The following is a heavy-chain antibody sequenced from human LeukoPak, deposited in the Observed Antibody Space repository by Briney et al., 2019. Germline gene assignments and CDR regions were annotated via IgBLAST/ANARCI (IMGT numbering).Heavy chain of an antibody. Sequence: SVKVSCKASGGTFSSYTISWVRQAPGQGLEWMGRIIPILGIANYAQKFQGRVTITADKSTSTAYMELSSLRSEDTAVCYCARVAIRSSSSESDIDYWGQGTLVTVSS. CDR3: ARVAIRSSSSESDIDY. V-gene: IGHV1-69*02. D-gene: IGHD6-6*01. J-gene: IGHJ4*02. CDR2: IIPILGIA. CDR1: GGTFSSYT.